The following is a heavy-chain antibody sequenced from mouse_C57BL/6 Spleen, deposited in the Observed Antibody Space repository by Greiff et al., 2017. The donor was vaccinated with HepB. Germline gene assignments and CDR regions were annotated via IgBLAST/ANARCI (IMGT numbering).Heavy chain of an antibody. Sequence: EVLLVESGEGLVKPGGSLKLSCAASGFTFSRYAMSWVRQTPEKRLEWVAYISSGGDYLYYADTVKGRFTISRDNARNTLYLQMSSLKSEDTAMYYCTREDYYGSSYDYWGQGTTLTVSS. CDR1: GFTFSRYA. CDR3: TREDYYGSSYDY. CDR2: ISSGGDYL. D-gene: IGHD1-1*01. J-gene: IGHJ2*01. V-gene: IGHV5-9-1*02.